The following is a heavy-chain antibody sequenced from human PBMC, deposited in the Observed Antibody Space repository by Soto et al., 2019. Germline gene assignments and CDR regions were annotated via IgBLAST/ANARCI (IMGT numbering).Heavy chain of an antibody. J-gene: IGHJ4*02. CDR2: IYYSGST. V-gene: IGHV4-39*01. CDR3: ARAGRDYDFWSGYTFYFDY. D-gene: IGHD3-3*01. Sequence: SETLSLTCTVSGGSISSSSYYWGWIRQPPGKGLEWIGSIYYSGSTYYNPSLKSRVTISVDTSKNQFSLKLSSVTAADTAVYYCARAGRDYDFWSGYTFYFDYWGQGTLVTVSS. CDR1: GGSISSSSYY.